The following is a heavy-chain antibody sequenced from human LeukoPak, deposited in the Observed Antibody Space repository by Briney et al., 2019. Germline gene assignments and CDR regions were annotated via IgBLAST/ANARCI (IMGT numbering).Heavy chain of an antibody. CDR3: ARDRQYYYDSGGYYDAFDI. V-gene: IGHV4-4*07. J-gene: IGHJ3*02. D-gene: IGHD3-22*01. CDR2: IYTSGST. CDR1: GGSISSYY. Sequence: SETLSLTCTVSGGSISSYYWSWIRQPAGKGLEWIGRIYTSGSTNYNPSLKSRVTMSVDTSKNQFSLKLSSVTAADTAVYYCARDRQYYYDSGGYYDAFDIWGQGTMVTVSS.